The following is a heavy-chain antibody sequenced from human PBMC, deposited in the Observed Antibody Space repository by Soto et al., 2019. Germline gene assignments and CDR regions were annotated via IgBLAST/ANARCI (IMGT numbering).Heavy chain of an antibody. CDR3: VRDSVSLLSCGGDCDSLDA. D-gene: IGHD2-21*02. CDR2: IWFDGSKT. V-gene: IGHV3-33*01. CDR1: GFTLRSYG. J-gene: IGHJ5*02. Sequence: QAQLVESGGGVVQPGESLRLSCAASGFTLRSYGVHWVRQAPGKGLAWVAVIWFDGSKTYYGDSVRGRFIASRDNAKNTVDLQTNSLTAEDTAVYYCVRDSVSLLSCGGDCDSLDAWGRGALVSVSS.